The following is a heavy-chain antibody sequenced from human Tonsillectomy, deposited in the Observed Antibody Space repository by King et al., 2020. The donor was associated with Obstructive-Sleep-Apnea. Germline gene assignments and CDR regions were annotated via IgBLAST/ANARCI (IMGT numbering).Heavy chain of an antibody. V-gene: IGHV3-11*01. CDR2: ISSSGGAI. CDR3: ARDDYGSGSWNNYGLDV. CDR1: GFTFSDHY. D-gene: IGHD3-10*01. Sequence: QLVQSGGGLVKPGGSLRLSCAASGFTFSDHYMTWIRQAPGKGLEWVSYISSSGGAIYYADSVKGRFTVSRDNAKSSLYLQMNSLRAEDTAVYYCARDDYGSGSWNNYGLDVWGQGTTVTVSS. J-gene: IGHJ6*02.